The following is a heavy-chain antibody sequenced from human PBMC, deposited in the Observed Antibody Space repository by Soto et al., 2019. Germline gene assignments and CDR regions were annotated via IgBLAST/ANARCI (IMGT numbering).Heavy chain of an antibody. CDR1: RYIFTAYF. V-gene: IGHV1-2*02. CDR3: VRVGFNSHSDFDY. J-gene: IGHJ4*02. CDR2: INPNSDVT. Sequence: QVQLVQSGAEVKKPGASVKVSCKAPRYIFTAYFMHWVRQAPGQGLEWMGWINPNSDVTGYAQSFQDRVTMTSDMSITTAYMELTRLRSDDTAVYYCVRVGFNSHSDFDYWGQGTLITVSS. D-gene: IGHD2-21*01.